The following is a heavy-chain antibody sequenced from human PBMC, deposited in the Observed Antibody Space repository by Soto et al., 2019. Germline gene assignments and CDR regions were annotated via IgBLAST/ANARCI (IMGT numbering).Heavy chain of an antibody. CDR2: ISYDGSNK. V-gene: IGHV3-30*03. CDR1: GFTFRSYG. D-gene: IGHD2-21*02. Sequence: PGGSLRLSCSASGFTFRSYGMHWVRQAPGKGLEWVAVISYDGSNKYYADSVKGRFTISRDNSKNTLYLQMNSLRAEDTAVYYCAILTPYCGGDCIDYWGQGTLVTVSS. J-gene: IGHJ4*02. CDR3: AILTPYCGGDCIDY.